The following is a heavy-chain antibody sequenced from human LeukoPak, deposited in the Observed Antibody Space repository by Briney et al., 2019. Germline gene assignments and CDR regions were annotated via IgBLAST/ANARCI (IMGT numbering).Heavy chain of an antibody. CDR1: GLTVNTND. CDR3: TRDIPRGPYSYFDY. D-gene: IGHD5-18*01. J-gene: IGHJ4*02. V-gene: IGHV3-53*01. CDR2: IFSDDTT. Sequence: GGSLRLSCAVSGLTVNTNDLTWVRQAPEKGLEWVSTIFSDDTTSYSDSVKGRFTISRDNSKNTLHLQMNGLRAEDSAVYYCTRDIPRGPYSYFDYWGQGILVTVSS.